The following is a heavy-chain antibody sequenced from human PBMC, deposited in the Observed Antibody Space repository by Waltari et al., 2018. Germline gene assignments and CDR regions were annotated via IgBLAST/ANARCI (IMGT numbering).Heavy chain of an antibody. CDR3: ASQGVIISNWFDP. CDR1: GYSISSGYY. Sequence: QVQLQESGPGLVKPSETLSLTCAVSGYSISSGYYWGWIRQPPGKGLEWIGSIYHSGSTYYNQSLKRRVTIPVDTSKNQFSLKLSSVTAADTAVYYCASQGVIISNWFDPWGQGTLVTVSS. J-gene: IGHJ5*02. D-gene: IGHD3-10*01. V-gene: IGHV4-38-2*01. CDR2: IYHSGST.